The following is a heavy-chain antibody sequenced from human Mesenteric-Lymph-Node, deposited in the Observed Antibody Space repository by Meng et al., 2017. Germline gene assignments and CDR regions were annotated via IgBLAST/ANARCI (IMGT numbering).Heavy chain of an antibody. Sequence: GSLRLSCAVSGYSISSGYYWGWIRQPPGKGLEWIGSIYHSGSTYYNPSLKSRVTISVDTSKNQFSLKLSSVTAADTAVYYCAREGYSSGWLRLGTLDYWGQGTLVTVSS. CDR3: AREGYSSGWLRLGTLDY. CDR1: GYSISSGYY. V-gene: IGHV4-38-2*02. J-gene: IGHJ4*02. D-gene: IGHD6-19*01. CDR2: IYHSGST.